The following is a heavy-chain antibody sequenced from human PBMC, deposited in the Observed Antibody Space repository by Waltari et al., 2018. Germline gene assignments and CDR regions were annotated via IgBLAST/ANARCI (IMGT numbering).Heavy chain of an antibody. J-gene: IGHJ3*02. CDR1: GFTLSSYW. CDR3: ARDQWFGFDI. V-gene: IGHV3-7*01. Sequence: EVQLVESGGGLVQPGGSLRLSRAAPGFTLSSYWWSWVGQAPGKGLGWVANIKKYGSNEHYADSVRCRFTIASNNAKNSLYLQMNSLGPEDSAVYYCARDQWFGFDIWGQGTMVTVSS. D-gene: IGHD3-22*01. CDR2: IKKYGSNE.